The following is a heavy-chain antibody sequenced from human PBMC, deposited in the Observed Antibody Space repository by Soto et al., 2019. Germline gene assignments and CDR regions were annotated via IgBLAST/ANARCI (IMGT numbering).Heavy chain of an antibody. CDR3: AVQSTYYAWYFDY. Sequence: GESLKISCKASGYSFTTYWIGWVRQMPGKGLEWMGIIYPGDSDTRYSPSFQGQVTISADKSINTAYLQWSSLKASDTAMYYRAVQSTYYAWYFDYWGQGTLVTSPQ. D-gene: IGHD3-10*01. J-gene: IGHJ4*02. CDR2: IYPGDSDT. V-gene: IGHV5-51*01. CDR1: GYSFTTYW.